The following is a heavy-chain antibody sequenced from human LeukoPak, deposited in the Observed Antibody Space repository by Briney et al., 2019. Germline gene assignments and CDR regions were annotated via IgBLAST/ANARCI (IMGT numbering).Heavy chain of an antibody. D-gene: IGHD3-10*01. J-gene: IGHJ3*02. CDR3: ARDSGLDAFDI. CDR2: INHSGST. Sequence: SETLSLTCAVYGGSFSGHYWSWIRQPPGEGREWIGEINHSGSTNYNPSLKSRVTISVDTSKNQFSLKLSSVTAADTAVYYCARDSGLDAFDIWGQGTMVTVSS. V-gene: IGHV4-34*01. CDR1: GGSFSGHY.